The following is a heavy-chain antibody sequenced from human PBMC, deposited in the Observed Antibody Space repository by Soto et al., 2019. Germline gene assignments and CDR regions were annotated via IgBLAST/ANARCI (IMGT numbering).Heavy chain of an antibody. D-gene: IGHD3-3*01. J-gene: IGHJ4*02. CDR1: GFTFSSYG. CDR2: ISYDGSNK. V-gene: IGHV3-30*18. Sequence: LRLSCAASGFTFSSYGMHWVRQAPGKGLEWVAVISYDGSNKYYADSVKGRFTISGDNSKNTLYLQMNSLRAEDTAVYYCAKDRARYDFGATLDYWGQGTLVTVSS. CDR3: AKDRARYDFGATLDY.